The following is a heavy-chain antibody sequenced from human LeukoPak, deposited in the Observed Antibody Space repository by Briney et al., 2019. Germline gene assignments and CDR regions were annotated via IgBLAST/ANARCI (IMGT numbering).Heavy chain of an antibody. CDR3: ARVWGYSYGYDGDYYYYGMDV. V-gene: IGHV1-69*13. Sequence: ASVKVSCKASGGTFSSYAISWVRQAPGQGLEWMGGIIPIFGTANYAQKFQGRVTITADESTSTAYMELSSLGSEDTAVYYCARVWGYSYGYDGDYYYYGMDVWGQGTTVTVSS. J-gene: IGHJ6*02. CDR1: GGTFSSYA. D-gene: IGHD5-18*01. CDR2: IIPIFGTA.